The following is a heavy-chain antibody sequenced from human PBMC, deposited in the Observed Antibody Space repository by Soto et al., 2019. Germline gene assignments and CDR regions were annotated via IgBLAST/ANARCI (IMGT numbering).Heavy chain of an antibody. CDR1: GGSISSYY. J-gene: IGHJ5*02. CDR2: IYYSVST. Sequence: PSETLSLTCTVSGGSISSYYWSWIRQPPGKGLEWIGYIYYSVSTNYNPSLKSRVTISVDTSKNQFSLKLSSVTAADTAVYYCARAYCSGGSCYSAGGFDPWGQGTLVTVSS. CDR3: ARAYCSGGSCYSAGGFDP. D-gene: IGHD2-15*01. V-gene: IGHV4-59*01.